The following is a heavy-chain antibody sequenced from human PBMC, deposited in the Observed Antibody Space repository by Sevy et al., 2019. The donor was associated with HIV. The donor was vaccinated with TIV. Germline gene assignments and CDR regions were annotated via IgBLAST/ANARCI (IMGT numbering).Heavy chain of an antibody. CDR3: AKVLRFLEWLFDY. CDR1: GFTFSSYA. CDR2: ISVSGGST. Sequence: GGSLRLSCAASGFTFSSYAMSWVRQAPGKGLEWVSAISVSGGSTYYADSVKGRFTISRDNSKNTLYLQMNSLRAEDTAVYYCAKVLRFLEWLFDYWGQGTLVTVSS. V-gene: IGHV3-23*01. J-gene: IGHJ4*02. D-gene: IGHD3-3*01.